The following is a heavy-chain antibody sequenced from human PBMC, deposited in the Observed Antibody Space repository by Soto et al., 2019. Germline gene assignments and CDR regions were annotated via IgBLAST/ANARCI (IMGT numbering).Heavy chain of an antibody. CDR1: GGSFSGYY. D-gene: IGHD6-19*01. CDR2: INHSGST. Sequence: QVQLQQWGAGLLKPSETLSLTCAVYGGSFSGYYWSWIRQPPGKGLEWIGEINHSGSTNYNPSLKSRLTISVXXPXNXXSLTLSSGPTADTAVYYCASKIEYSSCWYPSGMDVWGQGTTVPVSS. J-gene: IGHJ6*02. CDR3: ASKIEYSSCWYPSGMDV. V-gene: IGHV4-34*01.